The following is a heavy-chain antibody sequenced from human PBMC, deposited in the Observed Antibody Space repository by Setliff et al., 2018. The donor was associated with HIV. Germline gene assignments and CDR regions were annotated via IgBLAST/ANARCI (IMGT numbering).Heavy chain of an antibody. J-gene: IGHJ3*01. CDR2: ISYDGSNK. CDR1: GFTFSSYG. D-gene: IGHD7-27*01. Sequence: PGGSLRLSCAASGFTFSSYGMHWVRQAPGKGLEWVSLISYDGSNKYYADSVKGRFSTSRDNPKNTVYLQMNSLRAEDTALYYCAKIPHTGDSAYDVWGQGTMVTVSS. V-gene: IGHV3-30*18. CDR3: AKIPHTGDSAYDV.